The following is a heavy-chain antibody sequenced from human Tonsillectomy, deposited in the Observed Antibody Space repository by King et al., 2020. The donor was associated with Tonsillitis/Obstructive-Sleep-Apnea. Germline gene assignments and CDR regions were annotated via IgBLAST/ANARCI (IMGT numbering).Heavy chain of an antibody. J-gene: IGHJ6*02. CDR1: GGTFSSYA. V-gene: IGHV1-69*10. D-gene: IGHD2-8*01. CDR3: ARDEDIVLMVYDAVYGMDV. CDR2: IIPMLGIT. Sequence: VQLVQSGAEVKKPGSSVKVSCKASGGTFSSYAISWVRQAPGQGLEWMGGIIPMLGITNYAQNFQGRVTITADKSTSTAYMELSSLRSEDTAVYYCARDEDIVLMVYDAVYGMDVGGQGTTVTVSS.